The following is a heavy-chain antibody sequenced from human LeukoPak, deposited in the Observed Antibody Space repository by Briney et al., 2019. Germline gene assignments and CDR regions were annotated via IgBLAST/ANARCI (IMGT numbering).Heavy chain of an antibody. J-gene: IGHJ5*02. CDR3: ARVKLVDPTSIMSDWFDP. CDR2: IYRYGTT. V-gene: IGHV4-31*03. CDR1: GVSISSGFYY. Sequence: PSETLPLTCTVSGVSISSGFYYWAWIRQHPGKGLEWIGYIYRYGTTYYNPSLKSRVSISIDTSKNHFSLKLTSVTAADTAVYYCARVKLVDPTSIMSDWFDPWGQGTLVTVSS. D-gene: IGHD2-21*02.